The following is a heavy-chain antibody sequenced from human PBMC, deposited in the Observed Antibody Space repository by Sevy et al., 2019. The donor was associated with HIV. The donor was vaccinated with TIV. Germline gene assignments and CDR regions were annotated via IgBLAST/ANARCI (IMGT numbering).Heavy chain of an antibody. V-gene: IGHV3-66*02. D-gene: IGHD6-13*01. J-gene: IGHJ6*04. CDR3: ARDGGSRGMDV. CDR1: GFTVSSNY. CDR2: IDNGGST. Sequence: GGSLRLSCAASGFTVSSNYMNWVRQAPGKGLEWVSVIDNGGSTYYADSVKGRFTISRDNSKNTLYLQMNSLRAEDAAVYYCARDGGSRGMDVWGKGTTVTVSS.